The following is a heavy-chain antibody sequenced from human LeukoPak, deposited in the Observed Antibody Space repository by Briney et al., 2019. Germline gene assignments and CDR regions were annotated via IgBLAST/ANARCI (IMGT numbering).Heavy chain of an antibody. CDR2: IIPIFGTA. CDR3: ARALKYSGSYYPFDI. Sequence: SVKVSCKASGYTFTGYYMHWVRQAPGQGLEWMGGIIPIFGTANYAQKFQGRVTITADESTSTAYMELSSLRSEDTAVYYCARALKYSGSYYPFDIWGQGTMVTVSS. D-gene: IGHD1-26*01. J-gene: IGHJ3*02. CDR1: GYTFTGYY. V-gene: IGHV1-69*13.